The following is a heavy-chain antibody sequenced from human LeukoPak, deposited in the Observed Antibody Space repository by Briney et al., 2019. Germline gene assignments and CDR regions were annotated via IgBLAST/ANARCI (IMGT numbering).Heavy chain of an antibody. J-gene: IGHJ6*03. Sequence: SETLSLTCTVSGGSINTDDYFWTWIRQPPGKGLEWIGYIDYSRSTYYNPSLKSRLTISVDTSKNHFSLKLRSVTAADTAVYYCARAPSTNYYYYYMDVWGKGTTVTVSS. CDR3: ARAPSTNYYYYYMDV. V-gene: IGHV4-30-4*02. D-gene: IGHD2-2*01. CDR2: IDYSRST. CDR1: GGSINTDDYF.